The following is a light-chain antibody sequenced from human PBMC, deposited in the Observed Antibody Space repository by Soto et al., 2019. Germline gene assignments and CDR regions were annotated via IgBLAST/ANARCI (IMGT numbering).Light chain of an antibody. V-gene: IGLV6-57*04. J-gene: IGLJ2*01. CDR3: QSYDSSTVV. Sequence: NFMLTQPHSVSESPGKTVTISCTRSSGRIASNYVQWYQQRPGSAPTTVIYEDNQRPSGVPDRFSGSIDSSSNSASLTISGLKTEYEADYYCQSYDSSTVVFGGGTKLTVL. CDR2: EDN. CDR1: SGRIASNY.